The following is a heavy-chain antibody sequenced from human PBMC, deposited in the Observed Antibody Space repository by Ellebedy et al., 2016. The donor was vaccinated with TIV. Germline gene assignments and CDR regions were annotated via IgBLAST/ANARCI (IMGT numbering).Heavy chain of an antibody. V-gene: IGHV1-18*04. CDR2: ISAYNGNT. J-gene: IGHJ5*02. CDR1: GYTFTSYG. Sequence: ASVKVSXXASGYTFTSYGISWVRQAPGQGLEWMGWISAYNGNTNYAPKLQGRVTMTTDTSTSTAYMELRSLRSDDTAVYYCAREIVVVPAAIAWFDPWGQGTLVTVSS. D-gene: IGHD2-2*01. CDR3: AREIVVVPAAIAWFDP.